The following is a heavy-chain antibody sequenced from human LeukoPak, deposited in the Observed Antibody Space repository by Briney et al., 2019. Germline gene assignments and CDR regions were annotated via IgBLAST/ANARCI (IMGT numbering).Heavy chain of an antibody. CDR1: GGTFSSYA. D-gene: IGHD6-13*01. J-gene: IGHJ3*02. V-gene: IGHV1-69*01. CDR2: IIPIFGTA. Sequence: ASVKVSCKASGGTFSSYAISWVRQAPGQGLEWMGGIIPIFGTANYAQKFQGRVTITADESTSTAYMELSSLRSEDTAVYYCARDSSSGDAFGIWGQGTMVTVSS. CDR3: ARDSSSGDAFGI.